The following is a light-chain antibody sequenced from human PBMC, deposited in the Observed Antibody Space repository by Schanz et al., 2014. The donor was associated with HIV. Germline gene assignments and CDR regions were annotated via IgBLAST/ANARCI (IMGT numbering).Light chain of an antibody. J-gene: IGKJ2*01. CDR2: DAS. CDR1: QSVSSY. V-gene: IGKV3-11*01. CDR3: QQYAALPQT. Sequence: EIVLTQSPATLSLSPGERATLSCRASQSVSSYLAWYQQKPGQAPRLLIYDASNRATGIPDRFSGSGSGTDFTLTISRLEPEDFAVYYCQQYAALPQTFGQGTKLEIK.